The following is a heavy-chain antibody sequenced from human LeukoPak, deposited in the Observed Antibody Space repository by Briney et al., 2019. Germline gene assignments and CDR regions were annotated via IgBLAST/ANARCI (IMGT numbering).Heavy chain of an antibody. J-gene: IGHJ4*02. CDR2: IYTSGSS. V-gene: IGHV4-61*02. CDR3: ARDQYYYDSSAYLFDY. D-gene: IGHD3-22*01. CDR1: GGSISSSSYY. Sequence: SETLSLTCTVSGGSISSSSYYWGWIRQPAGKGLEWIGRIYTSGSSNYNPSLKSRVTMSVDTSKNQFSLKLSSVTAADTAVYYCARDQYYYDSSAYLFDYWGQGTLVTVSS.